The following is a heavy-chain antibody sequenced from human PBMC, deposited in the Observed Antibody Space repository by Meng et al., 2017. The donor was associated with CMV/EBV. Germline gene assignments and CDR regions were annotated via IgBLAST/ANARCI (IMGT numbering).Heavy chain of an antibody. V-gene: IGHV3-21*01. Sequence: GESLKISCAASGFTFSSYSMNWVRQAPGKGLEWVSSISSSGSYIYYADSVKGRFTISRDNAKNSLYLQMNSLRAEDTAVYYCASDLYDFWSGYYTYEIIYWGQGTLVTVSS. J-gene: IGHJ4*02. CDR2: ISSSGSYI. D-gene: IGHD3-3*01. CDR3: ASDLYDFWSGYYTYEIIY. CDR1: GFTFSSYS.